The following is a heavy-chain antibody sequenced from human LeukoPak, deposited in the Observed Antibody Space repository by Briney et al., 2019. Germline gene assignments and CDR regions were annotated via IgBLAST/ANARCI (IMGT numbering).Heavy chain of an antibody. CDR1: GFTFSSYW. D-gene: IGHD3-10*01. CDR2: INSDGSST. Sequence: PGGSLRLSCAASGFTFSSYWMHWVRQAPGKGLVWVSRINSDGSSTSYADSVKGRFTISRDNAKNTLYLQMNSLRAEDTAVYYCARDVIVYYGSGSYYNSFDYWGQGTLVTVSS. CDR3: ARDVIVYYGSGSYYNSFDY. V-gene: IGHV3-74*01. J-gene: IGHJ4*02.